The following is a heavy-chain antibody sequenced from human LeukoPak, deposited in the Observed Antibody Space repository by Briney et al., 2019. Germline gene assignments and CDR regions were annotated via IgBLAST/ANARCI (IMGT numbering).Heavy chain of an antibody. J-gene: IGHJ4*02. D-gene: IGHD4-17*01. Sequence: SETLSLTCNVSGVFISGQYWIWIRQSAGKGLEWIGRIYSSGSARYNPSLKGRVIMSVDTSKNIFSLNLTSVTAADTAVYYCARHSGDYETPLDYWGQGTLVTVSS. CDR2: IYSSGSA. CDR1: GVFISGQY. V-gene: IGHV4-4*07. CDR3: ARHSGDYETPLDY.